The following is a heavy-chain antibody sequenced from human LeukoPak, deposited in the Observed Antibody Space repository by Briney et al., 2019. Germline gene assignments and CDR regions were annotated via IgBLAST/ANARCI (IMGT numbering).Heavy chain of an antibody. CDR1: GFTFSSYD. V-gene: IGHV3-48*03. D-gene: IGHD6-19*01. CDR3: ATSQSSVAGIVGD. CDR2: ISISGRTI. Sequence: GGSLRLSCAASGFTFSSYDMNWVRQAPGKGLEWVSYISISGRTIYYADSVKGRFTISRDNAKNSLYLQMNSLRVEDTAVYYCATSQSSVAGIVGDWGQGTLVTVSS. J-gene: IGHJ4*02.